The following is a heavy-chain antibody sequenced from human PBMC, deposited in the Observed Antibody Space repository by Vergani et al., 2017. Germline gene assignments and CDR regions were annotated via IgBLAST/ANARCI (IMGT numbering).Heavy chain of an antibody. D-gene: IGHD2-2*01. V-gene: IGHV4-59*02. Sequence: QVQLQESGPGQVKPSETLSLTCTVSGDSVTSHYWSWIRQPPGKDLEWIGYSYYSGSTNYNTSLRSRVTMSVDTSQNQFSLKLSSVTTADTAVYYCARGGVFISTSSYLWFDPWGQGALFTFSS. CDR2: SYYSGST. J-gene: IGHJ5*02. CDR3: ARGGVFISTSSYLWFDP. CDR1: GDSVTSHY.